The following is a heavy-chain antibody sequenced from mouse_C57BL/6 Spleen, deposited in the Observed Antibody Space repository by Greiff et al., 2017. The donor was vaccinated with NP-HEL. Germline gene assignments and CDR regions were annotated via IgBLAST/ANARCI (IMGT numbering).Heavy chain of an antibody. CDR3: ARGYYGYGYAMDY. CDR2: ISSGSSTI. V-gene: IGHV5-17*01. CDR1: GFTFSDYG. Sequence: EVMLVESGGGLVKPGGSLKLSCAASGFTFSDYGMHWVRQAPEKGLEWVAYISSGSSTIYYADTVKGRFTISRDNAKNTLFLQITSLRSEDTAMYYCARGYYGYGYAMDYWGQGTSVTVSS. J-gene: IGHJ4*01. D-gene: IGHD2-2*01.